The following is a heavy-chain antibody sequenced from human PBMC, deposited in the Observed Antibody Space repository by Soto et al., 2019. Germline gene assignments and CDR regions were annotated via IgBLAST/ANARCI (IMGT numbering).Heavy chain of an antibody. J-gene: IGHJ3*02. CDR1: GFTFSSYA. V-gene: IGHV3-23*01. D-gene: IGHD2-21*02. CDR3: AKDRVVVVTAIAFDI. CDR2: ISGSGGST. Sequence: PGGSLRLSCAASGFTFSSYAMSWVHQAPGKGLEWVSAISGSGGSTYYADSVKGRFTISRDNSKNTLYLQMNGLRAEDTAVYYCAKDRVVVVTAIAFDIWGQGTMVTVSS.